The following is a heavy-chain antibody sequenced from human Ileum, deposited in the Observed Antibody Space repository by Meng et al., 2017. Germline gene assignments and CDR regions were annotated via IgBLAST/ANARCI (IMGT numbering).Heavy chain of an antibody. CDR2: IIPILNAS. CDR3: ARDCSGGGCFDP. CDR1: GGAFSSSA. J-gene: IGHJ5*02. V-gene: IGHV1-69*10. Sequence: QVQLEQPGAEVKYPGSSVTVSCKVSGGAFSSSAIGWLRQAPGRGLEWMGGIIPILNASTYAQNIKGRVTLSADMATTTVYMELSSLISDDTAVYFCARDCSGGGCFDPWGQGTLVTVSS. D-gene: IGHD2-15*01.